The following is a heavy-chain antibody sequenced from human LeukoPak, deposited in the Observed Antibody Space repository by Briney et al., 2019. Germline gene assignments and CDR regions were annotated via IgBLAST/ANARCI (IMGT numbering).Heavy chain of an antibody. CDR2: IWYDGSNK. CDR3: ARDESVGQQLPIDY. V-gene: IGHV3-33*01. CDR1: GFTFSSYS. D-gene: IGHD6-13*01. Sequence: GGSLRLSCAVSGFTFSSYSMNWVRQAPGKGLEWVAVIWYDGSNKYYADSVKGRFTISRDNSKNTLYLQMNSLRAEDTAVYYCARDESVGQQLPIDYWGQGTLVTVSS. J-gene: IGHJ4*02.